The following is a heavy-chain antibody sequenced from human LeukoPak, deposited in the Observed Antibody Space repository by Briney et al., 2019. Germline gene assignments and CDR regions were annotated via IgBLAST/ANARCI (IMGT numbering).Heavy chain of an antibody. V-gene: IGHV3-23*01. CDR1: DFTFTTYA. CDR3: AKDGNWARFED. D-gene: IGHD7-27*01. CDR2: ITSRSTT. Sequence: PGGSLRLSCAASDFTFTTYAMNWVRQAPGKGLEWVSGITSRSTTYYADSVKGRFTISRDNSKNMVWLQINSPTAEDTATHYCAKDGNWARFEDWGQGTLVTVSS. J-gene: IGHJ4*02.